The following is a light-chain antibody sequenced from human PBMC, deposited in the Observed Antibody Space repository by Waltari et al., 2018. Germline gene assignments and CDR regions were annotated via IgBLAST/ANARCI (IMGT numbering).Light chain of an antibody. V-gene: IGLV2-23*01. J-gene: IGLJ3*02. CDR2: GGN. CDR3: CSYAGGATWV. Sequence: QSALTQPASVSGSPGQSITISCTGTSSDVGSSNLVSWYQHHPGNAPKLLLYGGNKRPSVVSNRFSGSKSGITASLTISGLQTEDEADYYCCSYAGGATWVFGGGTKLTVL. CDR1: SSDVGSSNL.